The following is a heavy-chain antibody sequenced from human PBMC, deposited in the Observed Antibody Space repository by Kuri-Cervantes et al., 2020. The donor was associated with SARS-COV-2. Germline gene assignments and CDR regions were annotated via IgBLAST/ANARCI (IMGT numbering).Heavy chain of an antibody. CDR1: GYTFTGYY. J-gene: IGHJ6*02. CDR2: IIPILGIA. D-gene: IGHD3-22*01. V-gene: IGHV1-69*02. Sequence: SVKVSCKASGYTFTGYYIHWVRQAPGQGLEWMGRIIPILGIANYAQKFQGRVTITADESTSTAYMELSSLRSEDTAVYYCTFTPYYYDSSGYYYYYGMDVWVQGTKVTVS. CDR3: TFTPYYYDSSGYYYYYGMDV.